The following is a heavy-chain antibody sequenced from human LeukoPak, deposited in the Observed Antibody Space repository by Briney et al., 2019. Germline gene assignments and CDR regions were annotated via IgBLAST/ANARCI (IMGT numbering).Heavy chain of an antibody. V-gene: IGHV1-69*04. Sequence: ASVKVSCKASGGTFSSYAISWVRQAPGQGLEWMGRIIPILGIANYAQKFQGRVTITADKSTSTAYMELSSLRSEDTAVYYCARDRPRSYYYDSSGGPDAFDIWGQGTMVTVSS. CDR3: ARDRPRSYYYDSSGGPDAFDI. J-gene: IGHJ3*02. CDR1: GGTFSSYA. CDR2: IIPILGIA. D-gene: IGHD3-22*01.